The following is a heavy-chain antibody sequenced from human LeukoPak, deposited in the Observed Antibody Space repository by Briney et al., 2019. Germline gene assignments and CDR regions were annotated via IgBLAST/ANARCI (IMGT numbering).Heavy chain of an antibody. CDR3: AKASGDYYDSSGHHCANCGVDY. V-gene: IGHV3-23*01. J-gene: IGHJ4*02. CDR2: ISGSGGST. CDR1: GFTFSSYA. D-gene: IGHD3-22*01. Sequence: PGGSLRLSCAASGFTFSSYAMSWVRQAPGKGLEWVSAISGSGGSTYYADSVKGRFTISRDNSKNTLYLQMNSLRAEDTAVYYCAKASGDYYDSSGHHCANCGVDYWGQGTLVTVSS.